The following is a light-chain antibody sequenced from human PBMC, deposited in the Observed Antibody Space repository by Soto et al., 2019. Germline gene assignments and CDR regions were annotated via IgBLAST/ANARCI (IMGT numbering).Light chain of an antibody. V-gene: IGLV2-14*01. CDR3: SSYSISSTLHYV. CDR1: SSDVGAYNY. CDR2: EVS. J-gene: IGLJ1*01. Sequence: QSVLTQPASVSGSPGQSITISCTGSSSDVGAYNYVSWYRQHPGEAPKLMIYEVSNRPSRISNRFSGSKSGITASLTISGLQAEDEADYYCSSYSISSTLHYVFGTGTKVTVL.